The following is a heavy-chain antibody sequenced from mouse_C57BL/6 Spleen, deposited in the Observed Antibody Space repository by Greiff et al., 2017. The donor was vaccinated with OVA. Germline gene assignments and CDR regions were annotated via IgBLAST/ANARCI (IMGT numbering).Heavy chain of an antibody. Sequence: QVQLQQSGAELVKPGASVKLSCKASGYTFTSYWMQWVKQRPGQGLEWIGELDPSDSYTNYNQKFKGKATLTVDTSASTAYMQLSSLTSEDSAVYYCARDGSSGAWFAYWGQGTLVTVSA. CDR3: ARDGSSGAWFAY. J-gene: IGHJ3*01. V-gene: IGHV1-50*01. CDR2: LDPSDSYT. CDR1: GYTFTSYW. D-gene: IGHD3-2*02.